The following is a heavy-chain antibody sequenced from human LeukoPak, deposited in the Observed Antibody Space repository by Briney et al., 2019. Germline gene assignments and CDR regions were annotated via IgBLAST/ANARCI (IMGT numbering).Heavy chain of an antibody. V-gene: IGHV3-66*01. CDR1: GFTVSSNY. D-gene: IGHD6-13*01. J-gene: IGHJ4*02. Sequence: GGSLRLSCAASGFTVSSNYMSGVRQAPGLGLEWVSVIYSGGATFYADSVKGRFTISRDNSKNTLYLQMNSLRAEDTAVYYCARDSSDSSSWHGYFDYWGQGTLVSVSS. CDR3: ARDSSDSSSWHGYFDY. CDR2: IYSGGAT.